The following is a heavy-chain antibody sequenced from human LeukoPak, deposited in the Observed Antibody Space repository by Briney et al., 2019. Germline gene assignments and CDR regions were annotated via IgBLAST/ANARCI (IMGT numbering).Heavy chain of an antibody. CDR1: GYTFTSYY. CDR3: ARSGSGWYSLGY. Sequence: ASVKVSCKASGYTFTSYYMHWVRQAPGQGLEWMAIINPSGGSTSYAQKFQGRVTMTRDTSTSTVYMELSSLRSEDTAVYYCARSGSGWYSLGYWGQGTLVTVSS. D-gene: IGHD6-19*01. V-gene: IGHV1-46*01. CDR2: INPSGGST. J-gene: IGHJ4*02.